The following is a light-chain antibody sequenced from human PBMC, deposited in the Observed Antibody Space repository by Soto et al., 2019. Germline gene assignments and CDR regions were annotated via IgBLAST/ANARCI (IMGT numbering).Light chain of an antibody. CDR3: SSYASSSIYV. Sequence: QSALTQPASVSGSPGQSITISCTGTSSDVGGYNYVSWYQQHPGKAPKLIIYDVSNRPSGVSNRFSGSKSGNTASLTISGLQAEDEADYYCSSYASSSIYVFGTGTKVPVL. CDR1: SSDVGGYNY. J-gene: IGLJ1*01. CDR2: DVS. V-gene: IGLV2-14*01.